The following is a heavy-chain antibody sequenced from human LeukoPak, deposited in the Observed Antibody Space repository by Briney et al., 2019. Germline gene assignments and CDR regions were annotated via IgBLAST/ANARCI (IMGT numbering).Heavy chain of an antibody. Sequence: SETLSLTCAVSGGSITSYYWSWIRQPPGKGLEWIGCITYSGSTNYNPSLKSRVTISVDTSKSQFSLKLSSVTAADTAVYYCARSNYPYYYYYMDVWGKGTTVTVSS. J-gene: IGHJ6*03. D-gene: IGHD5-24*01. CDR1: GGSITSYY. V-gene: IGHV4-59*01. CDR2: ITYSGST. CDR3: ARSNYPYYYYYMDV.